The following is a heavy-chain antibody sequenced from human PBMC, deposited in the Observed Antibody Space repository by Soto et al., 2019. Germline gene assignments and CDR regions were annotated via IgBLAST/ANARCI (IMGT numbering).Heavy chain of an antibody. Sequence: QVQLVESGGGVVQPGRSLRLSCAASGFTFSSYGMHWVRQAPGKGLEWVAVISYDGSNKYYADSVKGRFTISRDNSKNTLYLQMNSLRAEDTAVYYCAKERRRHYGSLDYWGQGTLVTVSS. CDR1: GFTFSSYG. D-gene: IGHD3-10*01. CDR2: ISYDGSNK. V-gene: IGHV3-30*18. J-gene: IGHJ4*02. CDR3: AKERRRHYGSLDY.